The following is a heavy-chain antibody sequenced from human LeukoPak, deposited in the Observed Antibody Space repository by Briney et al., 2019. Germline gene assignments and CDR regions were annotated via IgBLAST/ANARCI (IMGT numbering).Heavy chain of an antibody. CDR1: GFSLSTSGMC. CDR3: ARHIRDGHSRRQKSLDAFDI. V-gene: IGHV2-70*11. J-gene: IGHJ3*02. Sequence: SGPTLVKPTQTLTLTCTFSGFSLSTSGMCVSWIRQPPGKALEWLARIDWDDDKYYSTSLKTRLTISKDTSKNQVVLTMTNMDPVDTATYYCARHIRDGHSRRQKSLDAFDIWGQGTMVTVSS. D-gene: IGHD5-24*01. CDR2: IDWDDDK.